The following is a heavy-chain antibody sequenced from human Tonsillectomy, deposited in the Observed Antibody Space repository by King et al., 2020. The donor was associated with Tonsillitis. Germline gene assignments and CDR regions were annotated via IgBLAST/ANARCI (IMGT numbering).Heavy chain of an antibody. V-gene: IGHV3-33*01. Sequence: QLVQSGGGVVQPGRSLRLSCGASGFTFSSHGMHWVRQAPGKGLVWVAVILSDGRNKYYGDSVKGRFTISRDNSKDTLYLQMNSLRAEDTAVYHCARDHEAVGSSIYNWFDPWGQGTLVTVSS. CDR3: ARDHEAVGSSIYNWFDP. D-gene: IGHD6-6*01. CDR1: GFTFSSHG. J-gene: IGHJ5*02. CDR2: ILSDGRNK.